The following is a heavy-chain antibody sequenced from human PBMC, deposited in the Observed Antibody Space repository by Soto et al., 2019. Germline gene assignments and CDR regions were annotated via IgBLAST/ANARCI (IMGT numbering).Heavy chain of an antibody. D-gene: IGHD3-10*01. CDR3: ARDHGGSTWFVGVYYFFGMDV. CDR2: ISSSGDAI. Sequence: PGGSLRLSCAASGFIFSDYTMTWVRQAPGRGLEFVSHISSSGDAIFYAESVKGRFTVSRDNAKNSLYLQMNSLRDDDTAVYFCARDHGGSTWFVGVYYFFGMDVWGQGTAVNVSS. CDR1: GFIFSDYT. J-gene: IGHJ6*02. V-gene: IGHV3-48*02.